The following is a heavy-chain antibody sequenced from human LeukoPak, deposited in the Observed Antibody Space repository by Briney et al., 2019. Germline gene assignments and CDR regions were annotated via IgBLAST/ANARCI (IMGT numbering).Heavy chain of an antibody. CDR3: ARPYDGPYGMDV. CDR2: MNHSGGT. Sequence: SETLSLTCAVYGGSFSGYYWSWIRHPPGKGLEWIGEMNHSGGTYYNPSLKSRVTISIAMSKNQFSLKLSSVTAADTAVYYCARPYDGPYGMDVWGQGTTVTVSS. CDR1: GGSFSGYY. J-gene: IGHJ6*02. V-gene: IGHV4-34*01. D-gene: IGHD2-8*01.